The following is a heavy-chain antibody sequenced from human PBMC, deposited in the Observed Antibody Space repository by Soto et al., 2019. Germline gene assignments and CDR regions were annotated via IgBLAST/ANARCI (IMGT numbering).Heavy chain of an antibody. D-gene: IGHD1-26*01. Sequence: QVQLVQSGAEVKKPGASVTVSCKASGYTFTSYGISWGRQAPGQWLEWLGWISAYHGNTNYAQKPQGRVTMTTDTSTSTAYMELRSLRSDDTAVYYCARGSVGAPYYYYGMDVWGQGTTVTVSS. CDR3: ARGSVGAPYYYYGMDV. J-gene: IGHJ6*02. CDR1: GYTFTSYG. V-gene: IGHV1-18*04. CDR2: ISAYHGNT.